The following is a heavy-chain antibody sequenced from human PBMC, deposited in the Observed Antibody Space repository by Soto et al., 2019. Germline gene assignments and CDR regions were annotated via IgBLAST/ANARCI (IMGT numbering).Heavy chain of an antibody. CDR1: GGSISNYY. Sequence: SETLSLTCTVSGGSISNYYCNWIRQPAGKGLEWIGRIDTSGSTNYNPSLKSRATMSVDTSKQEFSLKLSSVTAADTALYYCARGGQDFWSGPFDYWGRGALVTVSS. D-gene: IGHD3-3*01. CDR2: IDTSGST. CDR3: ARGGQDFWSGPFDY. J-gene: IGHJ4*02. V-gene: IGHV4-4*07.